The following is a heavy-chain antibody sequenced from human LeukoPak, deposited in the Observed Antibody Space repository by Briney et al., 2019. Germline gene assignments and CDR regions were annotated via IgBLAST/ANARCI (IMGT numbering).Heavy chain of an antibody. CDR1: GGSISSSSYY. CDR3: ARGGGSYFYYFDY. Sequence: SETLSLTCTVSGGSISSSSYYWGWIRQPPGKGLEWIGSIYYSGSTYYNPSLKSRVTISVDTSKNQFSLKLSSVTAADTAVYYCARGGGSYFYYFDYWGQGTLVTVSS. D-gene: IGHD1-26*01. V-gene: IGHV4-39*07. CDR2: IYYSGST. J-gene: IGHJ4*02.